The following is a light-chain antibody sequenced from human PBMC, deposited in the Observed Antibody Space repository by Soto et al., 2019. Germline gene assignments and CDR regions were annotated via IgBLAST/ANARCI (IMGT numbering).Light chain of an antibody. Sequence: EIVLTQSPGTLSLSPGERATLSCRASQTVTSSYLAWYQQKPGQAPRLLIYAASSRATGIPDRFSGSGSGTDFTLIISRLEPEDFAVYYCQHYVSSPLTFGGGTKVEIK. V-gene: IGKV3-20*01. CDR3: QHYVSSPLT. CDR2: AAS. CDR1: QTVTSSY. J-gene: IGKJ4*01.